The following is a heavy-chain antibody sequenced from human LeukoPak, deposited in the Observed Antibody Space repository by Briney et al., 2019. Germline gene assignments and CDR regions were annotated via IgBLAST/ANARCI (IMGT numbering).Heavy chain of an antibody. D-gene: IGHD3-9*01. Sequence: PGGSLRLSCAASGFSFNTYWMHWVRQAPGKGLVCVSRISGDGSNTTYADSVKGRFTISRDNAKNTVYLQMNSLRAEDTAVYYCARANYHNNWGQGTLVTVSS. CDR2: ISGDGSNT. CDR1: GFSFNTYW. J-gene: IGHJ4*02. V-gene: IGHV3-74*01. CDR3: ARANYHNN.